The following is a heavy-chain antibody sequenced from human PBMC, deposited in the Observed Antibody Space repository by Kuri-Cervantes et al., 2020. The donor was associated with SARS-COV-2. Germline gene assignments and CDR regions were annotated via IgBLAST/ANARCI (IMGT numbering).Heavy chain of an antibody. CDR3: ARENGASSLTRWFDP. CDR2: ISGNGGIR. D-gene: IGHD1-1*01. J-gene: IGHJ5*02. Sequence: GESLKISCAASGFTVSSNYMSWVRQAPGKGLEWVSGISGNGGIRVHADSVMGRFTISRDNAKNSLYLQMNSLRVEDTALYYCARENGASSLTRWFDPWGQGTLVTVSS. V-gene: IGHV3-20*04. CDR1: GFTVSSNY.